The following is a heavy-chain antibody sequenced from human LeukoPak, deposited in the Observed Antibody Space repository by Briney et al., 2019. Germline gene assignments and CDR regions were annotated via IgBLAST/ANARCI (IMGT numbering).Heavy chain of an antibody. J-gene: IGHJ5*02. D-gene: IGHD1-1*01. CDR3: AREVWNDQNPVDNWFDP. CDR2: INAGNGNT. CDR1: GYTFTSYA. V-gene: IGHV1-3*03. Sequence: GASVKVSCKASGYTFTSYAMHWVRQAPGQRLEWMGWINAGNGNTKYSQEFQGRVTITRDTSASTAYMELSSLRSEDMAVYYCAREVWNDQNPVDNWFDPWGQGTLVTVSS.